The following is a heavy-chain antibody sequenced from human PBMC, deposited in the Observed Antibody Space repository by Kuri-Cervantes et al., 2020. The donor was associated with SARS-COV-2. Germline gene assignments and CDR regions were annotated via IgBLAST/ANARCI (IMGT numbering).Heavy chain of an antibody. CDR3: ARVLRGGSYYYFDY. CDR1: GGTFSSYT. V-gene: IGHV1-69*02. Sequence: SVKVSCKASGGTFSSYTISWVRQAPGQGFEWMGRIIPILGIANYAQKFQGRATITADKSTSTAYMELSSLRSEGTAVYYCARVLRGGSYYYFDYWGQGTLVTVSS. CDR2: IIPILGIA. D-gene: IGHD1-26*01. J-gene: IGHJ4*02.